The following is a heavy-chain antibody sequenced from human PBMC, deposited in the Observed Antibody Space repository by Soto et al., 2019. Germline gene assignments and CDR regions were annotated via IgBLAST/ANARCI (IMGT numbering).Heavy chain of an antibody. CDR1: GGSITSSSHF. CDR3: AGQTFTIAAASYGRSNWFDP. V-gene: IGHV4-39*01. Sequence: LTCSASGGSITSSSHFWGWVRQPPGKGLEWIGTIYFTGNTYYTPSLKSRLTMSIDTSKNEFSLRLNSVTAADTAVYYCAGQTFTIAAASYGRSNWFDPWGPGTLSPSPQ. D-gene: IGHD6-25*01. CDR2: IYFTGNT. J-gene: IGHJ5*02.